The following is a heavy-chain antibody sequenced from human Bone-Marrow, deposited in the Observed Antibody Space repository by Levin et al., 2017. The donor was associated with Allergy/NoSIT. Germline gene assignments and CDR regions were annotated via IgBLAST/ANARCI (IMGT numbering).Heavy chain of an antibody. J-gene: IGHJ4*02. CDR2: ITTSSSDT. D-gene: IGHD3-10*01. CDR1: GFTFSSYS. Sequence: GGSLRLSCAASGFTFSSYSMNWVRQAPGKGLEWVSSITTSSSDTYYADSVKGRFTISRDNAKSSLYLQLNSLRAEDTAVYYCARTPEYYGSFYWGQGTLVTVSS. V-gene: IGHV3-21*01. CDR3: ARTPEYYGSFY.